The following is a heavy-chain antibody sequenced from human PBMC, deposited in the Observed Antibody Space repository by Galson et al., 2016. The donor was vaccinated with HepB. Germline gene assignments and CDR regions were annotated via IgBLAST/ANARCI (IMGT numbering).Heavy chain of an antibody. CDR3: ARVTVPGLGILDAFDF. V-gene: IGHV1-3*01. J-gene: IGHJ3*01. D-gene: IGHD7-27*01. CDR1: GYTFTSYP. CDR2: DNGGNLNT. Sequence: SVKVSCKASGYTFTSYPMHWVRQAPGQRLEWMGRDNGGNLNTKYSEKFQGRVTISRDASASTAYLELSGLRSEDTAVYYCARVTVPGLGILDAFDFWGQGTMVTVSS.